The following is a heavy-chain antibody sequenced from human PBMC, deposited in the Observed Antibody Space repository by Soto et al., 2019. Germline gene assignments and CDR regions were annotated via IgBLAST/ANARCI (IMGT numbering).Heavy chain of an antibody. J-gene: IGHJ6*03. Sequence: GGSLRLSCAASGFTFSSYGMHWVRQAPGKGLEWVAVISYDGSNKYYADSVKGRFTISRDNSKNTLYLQMNSLRAEDTAVYYCAKGSATLAAAGNFHYYYYYMDVWGKGTTVTVSS. V-gene: IGHV3-30*18. CDR3: AKGSATLAAAGNFHYYYYYMDV. D-gene: IGHD6-13*01. CDR1: GFTFSSYG. CDR2: ISYDGSNK.